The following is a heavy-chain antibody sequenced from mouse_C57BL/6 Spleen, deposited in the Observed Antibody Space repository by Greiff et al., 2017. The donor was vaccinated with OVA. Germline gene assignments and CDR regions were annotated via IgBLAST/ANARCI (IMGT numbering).Heavy chain of an antibody. D-gene: IGHD6-2*01. Sequence: QVQLQQPGAELVRPGTSVKLSCKASGYTFTSYWMHWVKQRPGQGLGWIGVIDPSDSYTNYNQKFKGKATLTVDTSSSTAYMQLSSLTSEDSAVYYCAKVSHYYAMDYWGQGTSVTVSS. V-gene: IGHV1-59*01. CDR2: IDPSDSYT. CDR3: AKVSHYYAMDY. CDR1: GYTFTSYW. J-gene: IGHJ4*01.